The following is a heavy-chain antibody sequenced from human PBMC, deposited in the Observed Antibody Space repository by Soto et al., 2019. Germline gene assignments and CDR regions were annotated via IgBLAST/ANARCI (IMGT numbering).Heavy chain of an antibody. CDR3: ARDLWGYCGTACYPLDV. CDR1: GGSISGYY. D-gene: IGHD2-21*02. Sequence: QVQLQESGPGLVKPSETLSLTCTVSGGSISGYYWSWIRQPPGKGLEWIGYMYNTGSTVYNPSFKSRVTISVDTSKNRFSLKLNSVTAADTAVYYCARDLWGYCGTACYPLDVWGQGTTVTVSS. V-gene: IGHV4-59*01. J-gene: IGHJ6*02. CDR2: MYNTGST.